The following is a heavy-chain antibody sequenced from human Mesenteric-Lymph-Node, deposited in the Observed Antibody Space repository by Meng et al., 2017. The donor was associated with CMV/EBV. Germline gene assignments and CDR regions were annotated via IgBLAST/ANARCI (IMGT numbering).Heavy chain of an antibody. CDR3: ARERWELDYYYYGMDV. V-gene: IGHV3-33*05. CDR2: IPYDGSNK. Sequence: GESLKISCAASGFTFSNSGMHWVRQAPDKGLEWVAFIPYDGSNKFYADSVKGRFTISRDNSKNTLYLQMNSLRAEDTAVYYCARERWELDYYYYGMDVWGQGTTVTVSS. CDR1: GFTFSNSG. D-gene: IGHD1-26*01. J-gene: IGHJ6*02.